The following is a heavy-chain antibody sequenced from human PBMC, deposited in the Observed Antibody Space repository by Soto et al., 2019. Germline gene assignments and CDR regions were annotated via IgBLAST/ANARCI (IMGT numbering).Heavy chain of an antibody. CDR1: GFTVSSNY. CDR3: ARGPAEYSSSFDY. CDR2: IYSGGST. V-gene: IGHV3-53*01. J-gene: IGHJ4*02. Sequence: GGSLRLSCAASGFTVSSNYMSWVRQAPGKGLEWVSVIYSGGSTYYAASVKGRFTISRDNSKNTLYLQMNSLSAEDTAVYYCARGPAEYSSSFDYWGQGTLVTVSS. D-gene: IGHD6-6*01.